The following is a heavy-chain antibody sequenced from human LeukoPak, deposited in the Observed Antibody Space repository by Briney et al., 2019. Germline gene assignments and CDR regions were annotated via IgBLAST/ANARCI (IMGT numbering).Heavy chain of an antibody. CDR1: GFSFKDYY. D-gene: IGHD5-12*01. Sequence: PGGSLRLSCTASGFSFKDYYMNWVRQAPEKGLEWISSISGKTDKTFYGDSVKGRFTISRDNSKNTLYLQMNSLRAEDTAVYYCARGAEWLRFDFDYWGQGTLVTVSS. J-gene: IGHJ4*02. CDR3: ARGAEWLRFDFDY. CDR2: ISGKTDKT. V-gene: IGHV3-23*01.